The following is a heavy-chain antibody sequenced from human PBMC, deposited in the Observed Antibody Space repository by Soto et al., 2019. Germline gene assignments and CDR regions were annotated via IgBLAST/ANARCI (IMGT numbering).Heavy chain of an antibody. CDR1: GGSISSGGYY. J-gene: IGHJ6*02. CDR3: ARDASWLTSPTYYYYYGMDV. D-gene: IGHD5-18*01. Sequence: SETLSLTCTVSGGSISSGGYYWSWIRQHPGKGLEWIGYIYYSGRTYYNPSLKRLVTISVDTSKNQFSLKLSTVTAADTDVYYCARDASWLTSPTYYYYYGMDVWGQGTTVTVSS. V-gene: IGHV4-31*01. CDR2: IYYSGRT.